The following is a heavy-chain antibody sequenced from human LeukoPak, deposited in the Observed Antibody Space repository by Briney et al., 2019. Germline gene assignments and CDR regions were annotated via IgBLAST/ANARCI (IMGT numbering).Heavy chain of an antibody. D-gene: IGHD6-19*01. V-gene: IGHV4-59*01. CDR2: IYYSGST. CDR1: GGSISSYY. J-gene: IGHJ4*02. CDR3: ASAVAGTFFDY. Sequence: SETLSVTCTVSGGSISSYYWSWIRQPPGKGLEWIGYIYYSGSTNYNPSLKSRVTISVDTSKNQFSLKLSSVTAADTAVYYCASAVAGTFFDYWGQGTLVTVSS.